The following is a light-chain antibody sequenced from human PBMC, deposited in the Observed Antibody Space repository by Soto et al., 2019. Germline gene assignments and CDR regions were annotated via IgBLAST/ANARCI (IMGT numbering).Light chain of an antibody. V-gene: IGKV3-11*01. J-gene: IGKJ4*01. CDR2: DAS. CDR3: QQRSNWLT. Sequence: EIVLTQSPATLXLSPXEXXTXSCRASQSVSSYLAWYQQKPGQAPRLLIYDASNRATGIPARFSGSGSGTDFTLTISSLEPEDFAVYYCQQRSNWLTFGGGTKVEIK. CDR1: QSVSSY.